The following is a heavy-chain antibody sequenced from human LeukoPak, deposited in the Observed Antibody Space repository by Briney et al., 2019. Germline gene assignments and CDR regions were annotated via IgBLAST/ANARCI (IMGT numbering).Heavy chain of an antibody. D-gene: IGHD1-20*01. CDR3: ARLIPPSITGAYYFDY. J-gene: IGHJ4*02. CDR1: HDTFNNYG. Sequence: GASVKVSCKASHDTFNNYGVTWVRQAPGQGLEWMGWISTYNGDTKYAQKFQDRATMTTDTSTNTAYMELKSLISDDTAVFYCARLIPPSITGAYYFDYWGQGTLVTVSS. CDR2: ISTYNGDT. V-gene: IGHV1-18*01.